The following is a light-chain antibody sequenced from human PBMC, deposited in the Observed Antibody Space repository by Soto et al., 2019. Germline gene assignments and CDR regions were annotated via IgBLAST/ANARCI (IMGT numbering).Light chain of an antibody. V-gene: IGKV2-24*01. CDR2: QIS. Sequence: DIVMTQTPLSSPVTLGQPASISCRSSQSLVHSDGNTYLSWLQQRPGQPPRLLIYQISNRVSGVPDRFSRSGSGTDLTLKISRVEAEDVEIYSCVQLSQFPRTFGKGTKVEIK. J-gene: IGKJ1*01. CDR1: QSLVHSDGNTY. CDR3: VQLSQFPRT.